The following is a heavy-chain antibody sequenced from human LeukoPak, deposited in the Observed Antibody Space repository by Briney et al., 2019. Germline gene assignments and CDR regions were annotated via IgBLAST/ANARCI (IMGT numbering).Heavy chain of an antibody. D-gene: IGHD1-1*01. CDR1: GYTLAELS. J-gene: IGHJ6*02. V-gene: IGHV1-24*01. Sequence: ASVKVSCKVSGYTLAELSMHWVRQAPGKGLEWMGGFDPEDGETIYAQKFQGRVTMTEDTSTDTAYMELSSLRSEDTAVYYCAIGTTSDYYYYYGMDVWGQGTTVTVSS. CDR2: FDPEDGET. CDR3: AIGTTSDYYYYYGMDV.